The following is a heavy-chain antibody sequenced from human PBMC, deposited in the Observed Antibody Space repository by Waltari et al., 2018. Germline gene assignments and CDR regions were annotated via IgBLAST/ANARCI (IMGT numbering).Heavy chain of an antibody. V-gene: IGHV1-18*01. Sequence: QVQLVQSGAEVRKPGASVKVSCKASGYTFSNYGIAWVRQAPGQGLEWMGWIRGYDGDTKKSREFERRLTVTTDTSTNTAHMELRSLRSDDTAVYYCARLYDASAYYNTYLDPWGQGALVTVSS. J-gene: IGHJ5*02. D-gene: IGHD3-22*01. CDR1: GYTFSNYG. CDR2: IRGYDGDT. CDR3: ARLYDASAYYNTYLDP.